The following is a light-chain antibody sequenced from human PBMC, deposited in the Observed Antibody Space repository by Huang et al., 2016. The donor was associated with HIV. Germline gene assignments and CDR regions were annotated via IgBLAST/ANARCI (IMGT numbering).Light chain of an antibody. CDR1: QSISSW. V-gene: IGKV1-5*03. CDR3: QQSNSYPYT. J-gene: IGKJ2*01. Sequence: DIQMTQSPSTLSASVGDRVTITCRASQSISSWLAWYQQIPGKAPKLLIYKAYSLESGVPSRFNGSGSGTEFTLTINSLQPGDFATYYCQQSNSYPYTFGQGTELEIK. CDR2: KAY.